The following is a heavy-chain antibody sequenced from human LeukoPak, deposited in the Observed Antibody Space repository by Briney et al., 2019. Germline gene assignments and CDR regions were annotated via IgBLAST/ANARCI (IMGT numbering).Heavy chain of an antibody. D-gene: IGHD5-12*01. CDR2: ISSSSSTI. V-gene: IGHV3-48*01. J-gene: IGHJ4*02. Sequence: GGSLRLSCAASGFAFSSYSMNWVRQAPGKGLEWVSYISSSSSTIYYADSVKGRFTISRDNAKNSLYLQMNSLRAEDTAVYYCARGKAIVATYSSTYFDYWGQGTLVTVSS. CDR1: GFAFSSYS. CDR3: ARGKAIVATYSSTYFDY.